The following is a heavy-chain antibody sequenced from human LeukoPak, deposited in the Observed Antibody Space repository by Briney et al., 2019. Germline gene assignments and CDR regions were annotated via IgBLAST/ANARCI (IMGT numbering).Heavy chain of an antibody. CDR2: ISYDGSNK. CDR1: GFTFSSYG. D-gene: IGHD6-13*01. J-gene: IGHJ4*02. V-gene: IGHV3-30*18. CDR3: AKVGIAAAGTPLDY. Sequence: GGSLRLSCAASGFTFSSYGMHWVRQAPGKGLEWVAVISYDGSNKYYADSVKGRSTISRDNSKNTLYLQMNSLRAEDTAVYYCAKVGIAAAGTPLDYWGQGTLVTVSS.